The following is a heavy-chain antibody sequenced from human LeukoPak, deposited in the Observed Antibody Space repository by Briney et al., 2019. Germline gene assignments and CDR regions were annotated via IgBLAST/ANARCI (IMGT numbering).Heavy chain of an antibody. CDR1: GFTFSSYA. CDR3: AREVPRRGYSYALGY. CDR2: ISYDGSNK. V-gene: IGHV3-30-3*01. D-gene: IGHD5-18*01. J-gene: IGHJ4*02. Sequence: GGSLRLSCAASGFTFSSYAMHWVRQAPGKGLEWVAVISYDGSNKYYADSVKGRFTISRDNSKNTLYLQMNSLRTEDTAVFYCAREVPRRGYSYALGYWGQGTLVTVSS.